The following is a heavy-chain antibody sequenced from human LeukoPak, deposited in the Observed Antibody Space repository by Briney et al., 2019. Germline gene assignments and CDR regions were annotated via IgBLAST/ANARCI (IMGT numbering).Heavy chain of an antibody. CDR3: ARGGTYGSGNHYRGGAFDI. J-gene: IGHJ3*02. Sequence: GGSLRLSCAASGFTFSSYAMSWVRQAPGKGLEWVSVIYRGGTTYYADSVKGRFTISRDNSKNTLYLQMNSLRVEDTAVYYCARGGTYGSGNHYRGGAFDIWGQGTMVTVSS. D-gene: IGHD3-10*01. CDR2: IYRGGTT. V-gene: IGHV3-23*03. CDR1: GFTFSSYA.